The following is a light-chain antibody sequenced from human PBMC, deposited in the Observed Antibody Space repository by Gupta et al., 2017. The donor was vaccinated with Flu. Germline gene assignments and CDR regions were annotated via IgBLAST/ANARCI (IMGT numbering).Light chain of an antibody. CDR3: QVWDTSTDHWL. CDR2: DDD. V-gene: IGLV3-21*02. J-gene: IGLJ3*02. CDR1: NIGSDT. Sequence: GQTANISCGRDNIGSDTVHWYQQKPGQAPVLVLYDDDFRPSGIPERFSGSNSGNTATLTISRVEAGDEADYYCQVWDTSTDHWLFGGGTILTVL.